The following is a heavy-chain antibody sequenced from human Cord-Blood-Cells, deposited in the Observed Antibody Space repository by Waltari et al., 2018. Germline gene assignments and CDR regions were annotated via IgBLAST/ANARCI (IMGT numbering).Heavy chain of an antibody. D-gene: IGHD6-6*01. J-gene: IGHJ3*02. CDR2: ISDCGSNK. CDR1: GFTFSSYG. CDR3: AKENSSSSFFAVDI. Sequence: QVQLVESGGGVVQPGRSLRLSCAASGFTFSSYGMHWVRQAPGKGLGWVAVISDCGSNKYDADSVKCRFTLSRDNSKNTLYLQMNSLRAEDTAVYYCAKENSSSSFFAVDIWGQGTMVTVSS. V-gene: IGHV3-30*18.